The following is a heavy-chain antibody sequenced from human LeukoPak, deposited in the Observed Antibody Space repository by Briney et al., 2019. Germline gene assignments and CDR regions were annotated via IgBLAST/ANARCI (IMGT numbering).Heavy chain of an antibody. CDR3: ATVPYSSSWYAEGY. J-gene: IGHJ4*02. V-gene: IGHV1-24*01. D-gene: IGHD6-13*01. CDR2: FDPEDGET. CDR1: GYTLTELS. Sequence: GASVKVSCKVSGYTLTELSMHWVRQAPGKGLEWMGGFDPEDGETIYAQKFQGRVTMTEDTSTDTAYMELSSLRSEDTAVYYCATVPYSSSWYAEGYWGQGTLVTVSS.